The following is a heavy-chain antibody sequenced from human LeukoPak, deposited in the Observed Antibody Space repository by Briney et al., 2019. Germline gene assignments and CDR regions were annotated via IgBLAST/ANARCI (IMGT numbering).Heavy chain of an antibody. Sequence: SETLSLTCTVSGGSISSYYWSWIRQPPGKGLEWIGYIYYSGSTNYNPSLKSRVTISVDTSKNHFSLKLNSVTAADTAVYYCARVNTTAAGTDYWGQGTLVTVSS. J-gene: IGHJ4*02. D-gene: IGHD6-13*01. CDR1: GGSISSYY. V-gene: IGHV4-59*12. CDR3: ARVNTTAAGTDY. CDR2: IYYSGST.